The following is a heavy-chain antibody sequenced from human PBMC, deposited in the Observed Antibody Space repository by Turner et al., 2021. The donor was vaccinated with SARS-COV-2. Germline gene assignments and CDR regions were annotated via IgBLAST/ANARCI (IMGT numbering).Heavy chain of an antibody. D-gene: IGHD3-10*02. CDR1: GGSISSGGYS. CDR2: IYYSGST. V-gene: IGHV4-31*03. CDR3: SRHASIVRGSPFDP. Sequence: QVQLQESGPGLVKPSQTLSITCTVSGGSISSGGYSWSWIRQHPGKDLEWIGHIYYSGSTYYNPSLKSRVTISVDTSKNQFSLKLSSVTAADTALYYCSRHASIVRGSPFDPWGQGTLVTVSS. J-gene: IGHJ5*02.